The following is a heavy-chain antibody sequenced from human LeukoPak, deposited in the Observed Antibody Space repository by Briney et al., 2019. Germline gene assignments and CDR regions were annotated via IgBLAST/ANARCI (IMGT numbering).Heavy chain of an antibody. CDR3: ARDSGVGSFGAFDI. V-gene: IGHV3-48*01. D-gene: IGHD1-26*01. J-gene: IGHJ3*02. CDR2: ISSSSSTI. CDR1: GFTFSSYS. Sequence: GGSLRLSCAASGFTFSSYSMDWVRQAPGKGLEWVSYISSSSSTIYYADSVKGRFTISRDNAKNSLYLQMNSLRAEDTAVYYCARDSGVGSFGAFDIWGQGTMVTVSS.